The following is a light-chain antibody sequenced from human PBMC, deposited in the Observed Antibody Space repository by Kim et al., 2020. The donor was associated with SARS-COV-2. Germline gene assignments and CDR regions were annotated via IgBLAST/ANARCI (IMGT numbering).Light chain of an antibody. CDR1: NIGSRN. J-gene: IGLJ3*02. CDR3: QVWDTTTGV. CDR2: KDR. V-gene: IGLV3-9*01. Sequence: SYELTQPLSVSVALGQTARIPCGGNNIGSRNVHWYQQKPGQAPVLVIYKDRNRPSGIPERFSGSNSGNTATLTISRAQAGDEADYYCQVWDTTTGVFGGGTQLTVL.